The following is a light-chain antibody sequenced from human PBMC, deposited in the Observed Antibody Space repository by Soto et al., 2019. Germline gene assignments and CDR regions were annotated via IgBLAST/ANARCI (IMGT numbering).Light chain of an antibody. CDR3: QVWDSSTAWV. CDR1: NIGSKN. Sequence: SYELTQPLSVSVAPGQTARITCGGKNIGSKNVHWYQQKPGQAPVPVIYRDRNRPSGIPERFSGSNSGNTATLTISRAQAGDEADYYCQVWDSSTAWVFGGGTKLTVL. J-gene: IGLJ3*02. CDR2: RDR. V-gene: IGLV3-9*01.